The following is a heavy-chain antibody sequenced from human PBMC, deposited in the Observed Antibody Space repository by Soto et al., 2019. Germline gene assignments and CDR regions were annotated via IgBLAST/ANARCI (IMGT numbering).Heavy chain of an antibody. CDR2: IDPSDSYT. D-gene: IGHD3-16*01. V-gene: IGHV5-10-1*01. J-gene: IGHJ3*01. Sequence: PGASLKISCKGSGYSFTSYSISWVRQMPGKGLEWMGRIDPSDSYTNYSPSFQGHVSIAADKSISSAYLQWSSLKASDTAMYYCASWGVGDPPSWGQGTMVTVSS. CDR1: GYSFTSYS. CDR3: ASWGVGDPPS.